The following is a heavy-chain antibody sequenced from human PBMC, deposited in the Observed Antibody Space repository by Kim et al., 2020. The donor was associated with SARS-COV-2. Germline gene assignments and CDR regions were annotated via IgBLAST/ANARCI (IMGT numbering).Heavy chain of an antibody. D-gene: IGHD6-13*01. J-gene: IGHJ6*02. CDR3: AIAFHSRQLVLLGYYYGMDV. CDR1: GYTFTGYY. CDR2: INPNSGGT. Sequence: ASVKVSCKASGYTFTGYYMHWVRQAPGQGLEWMGWINPNSGGTNYAQKFQGWVTMTRDTSISTAYMELSRLRSDDTAVYYCAIAFHSRQLVLLGYYYGMDVWGQGTTVTVSS. V-gene: IGHV1-2*04.